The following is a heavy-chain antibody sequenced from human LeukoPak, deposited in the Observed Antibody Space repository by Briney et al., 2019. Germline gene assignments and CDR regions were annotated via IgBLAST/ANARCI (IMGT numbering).Heavy chain of an antibody. Sequence: SVKVSCKASGGTFSSCAISWVRYAPGQGLEWMGGIIPIFGTANYAQKFQGRVTITTDESTSTAYMELSSLRSEDTAVYYCARDIYDSSGSYFDYWGQGILVTVSS. D-gene: IGHD3-22*01. V-gene: IGHV1-69*05. CDR1: GGTFSSCA. J-gene: IGHJ4*02. CDR2: IIPIFGTA. CDR3: ARDIYDSSGSYFDY.